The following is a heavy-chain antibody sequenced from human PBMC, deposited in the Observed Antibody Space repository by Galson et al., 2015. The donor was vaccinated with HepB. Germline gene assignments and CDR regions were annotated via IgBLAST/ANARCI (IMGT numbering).Heavy chain of an antibody. CDR2: INPNSGGT. CDR3: ARDWKQGYTHSDY. D-gene: IGHD3-16*02. Sequence: SVKVSCKASGYIFTGYSLHWVRQAPRQGLEWMGWINPNSGGTDYAQKFRDRVTLTRDTSISTAYMELTRLTSDDTAVYYCARDWKQGYTHSDYWGQGTLVTVSS. J-gene: IGHJ4*02. V-gene: IGHV1-2*02. CDR1: GYIFTGYS.